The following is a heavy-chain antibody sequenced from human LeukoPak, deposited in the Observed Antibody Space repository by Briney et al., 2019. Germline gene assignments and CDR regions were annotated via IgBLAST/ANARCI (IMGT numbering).Heavy chain of an antibody. J-gene: IGHJ6*02. CDR3: ASYQRLEEGPPYYYYGMDV. CDR1: GGTFSIYA. CDR2: IIPILGIA. V-gene: IGHV1-69*04. Sequence: GASVKVSFKASGGTFSIYAISWVRQAPGQGLEWMGRIIPILGIASYAQKFQGRVTMTRDTSTSTVYMELSSLRSEDTAVYYCASYQRLEEGPPYYYYGMDVWGQGTTVTVSS. D-gene: IGHD2-2*01.